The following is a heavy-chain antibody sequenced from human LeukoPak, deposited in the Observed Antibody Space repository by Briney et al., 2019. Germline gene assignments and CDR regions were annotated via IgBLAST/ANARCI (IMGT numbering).Heavy chain of an antibody. Sequence: GASVKVSCKASGYTFTVYYMHWVRQTPGQGLEWMGWINPNSGGTNYAQKFQGRVTMTRDTSISTAYMELSRLRSDDTALYYCTRDVRPRGGIDSWGQGTLVTVSS. V-gene: IGHV1-2*02. CDR2: INPNSGGT. D-gene: IGHD3-10*01. J-gene: IGHJ4*02. CDR3: TRDVRPRGGIDS. CDR1: GYTFTVYY.